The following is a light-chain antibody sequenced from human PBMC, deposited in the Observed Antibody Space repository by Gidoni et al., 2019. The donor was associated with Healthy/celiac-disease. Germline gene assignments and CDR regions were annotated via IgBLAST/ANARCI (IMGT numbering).Light chain of an antibody. CDR2: VAS. CDR1: QSVSSSY. J-gene: IGKJ2*01. CDR3: QQYGSSPMYT. V-gene: IGKV3-20*01. Sequence: EIVLTQSPGTLSLSPGERATLSCRASQSVSSSYLAWYQQKPGQAPRLLIYVASSRATGIPDRCSGSGSGTDVTLTISRLEPEDFAVYYCQQYGSSPMYTFGQGTKLEIK.